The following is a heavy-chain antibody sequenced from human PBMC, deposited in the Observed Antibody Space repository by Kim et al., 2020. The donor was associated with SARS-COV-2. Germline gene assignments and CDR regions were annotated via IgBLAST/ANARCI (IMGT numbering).Heavy chain of an antibody. CDR2: ISYDGSNK. CDR1: GFTFSSYA. CDR3: ARDANRGYRYGWTYRYYGWDV. Sequence: GGSLRLSCAASGFTFSSYAMYWVRQAPGKGLEWVAVISYDGSNKHYADSVKGRFTISRDNSKNTLYLQMNSLRGEDTAVFYCARDANRGYRYGWTYRYYGWDVWGQGTRVTVSS. D-gene: IGHD5-18*01. J-gene: IGHJ6*02. V-gene: IGHV3-30*04.